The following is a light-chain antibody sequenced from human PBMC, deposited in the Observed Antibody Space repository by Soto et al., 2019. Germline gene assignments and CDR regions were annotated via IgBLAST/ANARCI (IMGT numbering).Light chain of an antibody. CDR3: SSYTSSSTYV. CDR2: DVG. Sequence: QCVLTQPASVSGSPGQSISIFCTGTSSDVGGYNYVSWYQQHPGKAPKLMIYDVGNRPSGVSNRFSGSKSGNTASLTISGLQAEDEADYYCSSYTSSSTYVFGTGTKVTVL. CDR1: SSDVGGYNY. V-gene: IGLV2-14*01. J-gene: IGLJ1*01.